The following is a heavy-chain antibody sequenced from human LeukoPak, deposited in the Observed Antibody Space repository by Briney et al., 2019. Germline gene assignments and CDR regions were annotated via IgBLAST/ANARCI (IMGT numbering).Heavy chain of an antibody. CDR3: AKDLSLYTSSASTFDS. CDR1: GFTFSSYA. D-gene: IGHD6-6*01. Sequence: GGSLRLPCAASGFTFSSYAMTWVRQAPGKGLEWVSTISHSGGDTYYADSVKGRFTLSRDNSKNTLYLQMNSLRAEDTALYYCAKDLSLYTSSASTFDSWGQGTLVTVSS. V-gene: IGHV3-23*01. J-gene: IGHJ4*02. CDR2: ISHSGGDT.